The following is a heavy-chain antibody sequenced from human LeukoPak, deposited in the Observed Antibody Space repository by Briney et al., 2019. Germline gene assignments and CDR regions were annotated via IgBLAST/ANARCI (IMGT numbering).Heavy chain of an antibody. CDR2: ISYDGSNK. V-gene: IGHV3-30*18. CDR1: GFTFSSYG. CDR3: AKNRDRGDPTYYYDSSGSSHLDL. Sequence: PGRSLRLSCAASGFTFSSYGMHWVRQAPGKGLEWVAVISYDGSNKYYADSVKGRFTISRDNSKNTLYLQMNSLRAEDTAVYYCAKNRDRGDPTYYYDSSGSSHLDLWGRGTLVTVSS. D-gene: IGHD3-22*01. J-gene: IGHJ2*01.